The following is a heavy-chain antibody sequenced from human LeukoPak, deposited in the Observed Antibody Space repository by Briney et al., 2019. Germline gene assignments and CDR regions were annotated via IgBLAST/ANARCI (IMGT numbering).Heavy chain of an antibody. Sequence: RVASVKVSCKASGYTFTGYYMHWVRQAPGQGLEWMGWINPNSGDTYYAQKFQGRVTMTRDTSISTAYMELRRLRSDDTAVYYCVRVWSQAAGCHIWGQGTMVSVSS. V-gene: IGHV1-2*02. CDR2: INPNSGDT. CDR3: VRVWSQAAGCHI. J-gene: IGHJ3*02. D-gene: IGHD6-25*01. CDR1: GYTFTGYY.